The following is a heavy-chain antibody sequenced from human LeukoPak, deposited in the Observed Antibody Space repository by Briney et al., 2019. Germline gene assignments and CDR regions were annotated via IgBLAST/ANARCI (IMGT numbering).Heavy chain of an antibody. D-gene: IGHD6-19*01. J-gene: IGHJ4*02. CDR1: GGTFSSYA. CDR2: IIPIFGTA. Sequence: SVKVSCKASGGTFSSYAISWVRQAPGQGLEWMGGIIPIFGTANYAQKFQGRVTITADESTSTAYMELSSLRSEDTAVYYCARVGFLGLVQGFDYWGQGTLVTVSS. CDR3: ARVGFLGLVQGFDY. V-gene: IGHV1-69*01.